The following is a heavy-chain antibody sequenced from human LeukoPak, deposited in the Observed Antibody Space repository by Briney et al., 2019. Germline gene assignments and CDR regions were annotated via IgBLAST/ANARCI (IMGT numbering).Heavy chain of an antibody. J-gene: IGHJ4*02. V-gene: IGHV3-23*01. CDR3: ARLANPSGYWD. D-gene: IGHD3-22*01. CDR2: ISGSGDAT. CDR1: GFTFSNYA. Sequence: PGGSLRLSCAASGFTFSNYAMTWVRQAPGKGLECVSVISGSGDATNYADSVKGRFTISRDNSKSTLYVQMNSLRAEDTAVYYCARLANPSGYWDWGQGTLVTVSS.